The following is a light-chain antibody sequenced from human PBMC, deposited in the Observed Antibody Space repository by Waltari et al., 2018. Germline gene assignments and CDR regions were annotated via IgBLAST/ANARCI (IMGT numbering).Light chain of an antibody. CDR1: SSDVGAYNY. V-gene: IGLV2-14*01. Sequence: QSALTQPASVSGSPGQSITISCTGTSSDVGAYNYVSRYQQHPGKAPKLMISEVSNRPSGVSNRFSGSKSGNTAPLTISGIQAEDEADYYCSSSTSSSTLVFGGGTKLTVL. J-gene: IGLJ3*02. CDR3: SSSTSSSTLV. CDR2: EVS.